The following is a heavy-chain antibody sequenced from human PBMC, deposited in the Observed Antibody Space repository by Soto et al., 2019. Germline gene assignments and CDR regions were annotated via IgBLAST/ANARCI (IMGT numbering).Heavy chain of an antibody. CDR2: ISGSDGST. D-gene: IGHD6-19*01. CDR3: AKEYSSGWYYFDY. J-gene: IGHJ4*02. V-gene: IGHV3-23*01. Sequence: EVQLLESGGGWVQPGGSLRLSCAASGFTFSSYAMSWVRQAPGKGLEWVSTISGSDGSTYYADSVKGRFTISRDNSKNTLYLQMNSLRAEDTAVYYCAKEYSSGWYYFDYWGQGTLVTVSS. CDR1: GFTFSSYA.